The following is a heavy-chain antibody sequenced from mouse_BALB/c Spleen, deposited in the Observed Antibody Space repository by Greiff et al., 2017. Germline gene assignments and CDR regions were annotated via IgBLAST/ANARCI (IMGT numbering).Heavy chain of an antibody. Sequence: QVQLQQSGAELMKPGASVKISCKATGYTFSSYWIEWVKQRPGHGLEWIGEILPGSGSTNYNEKFKGKATFTADTSSNTAYMQLSSLTSEDSAVYYCARKATLGYGTWFAYWGQGTLVTVSA. CDR3: ARKATLGYGTWFAY. D-gene: IGHD2-1*01. CDR2: ILPGSGST. V-gene: IGHV1-9*01. CDR1: GYTFSSYW. J-gene: IGHJ3*01.